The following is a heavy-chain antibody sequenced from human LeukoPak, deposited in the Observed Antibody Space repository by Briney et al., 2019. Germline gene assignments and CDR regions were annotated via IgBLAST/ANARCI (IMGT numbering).Heavy chain of an antibody. CDR3: SRPGYGDYLPY. Sequence: SETLSLTCTVSGYSISSGYYWGWIRQAPGKGLEWIASIYHSGSTYYNPSLKSRVTISLDASKNQTSLRVHSVTAADTAVYYCSRPGYGDYLPYWGQGTLVTVSS. CDR1: GYSISSGYY. CDR2: IYHSGST. V-gene: IGHV4-38-2*02. J-gene: IGHJ4*02. D-gene: IGHD4-17*01.